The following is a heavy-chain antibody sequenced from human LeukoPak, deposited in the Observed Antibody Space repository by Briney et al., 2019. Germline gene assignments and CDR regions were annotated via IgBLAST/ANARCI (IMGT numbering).Heavy chain of an antibody. CDR3: ARGGTGTTSDAFDI. J-gene: IGHJ3*02. Sequence: ASVKVSCKASGGTFSSYAVSWVRQAPGQGLEWMGGIIPIFGTANYAQKFQGRVTITTDESTSTAYMELSSLRSEDTAVYYCARGGTGTTSDAFDIWGQGTMVTVSS. CDR1: GGTFSSYA. V-gene: IGHV1-69*05. D-gene: IGHD1-7*01. CDR2: IIPIFGTA.